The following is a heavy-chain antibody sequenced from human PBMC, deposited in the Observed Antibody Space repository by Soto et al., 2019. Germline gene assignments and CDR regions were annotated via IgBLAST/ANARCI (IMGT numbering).Heavy chain of an antibody. CDR2: ISGSGGST. D-gene: IGHD3-22*01. CDR3: AKDRYYDRSAYYQLDY. V-gene: IGHV3-23*01. J-gene: IGHJ4*02. CDR1: GFTFSSYA. Sequence: EVQLLESGGGLVQPGGSLRLSCAASGFTFSSYAMSWVRQAPGKGLEWVSTISGSGGSTYYADSVKGRFTISRDNSKNTLYLQMNSLRAEDTAVYYCAKDRYYDRSAYYQLDYWGQGTLVTVSS.